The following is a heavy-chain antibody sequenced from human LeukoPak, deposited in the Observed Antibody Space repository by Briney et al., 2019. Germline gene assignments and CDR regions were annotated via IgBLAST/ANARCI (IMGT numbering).Heavy chain of an antibody. CDR2: ISGYNGNT. V-gene: IGHV1-18*01. CDR3: ARALRRLLWFGELPSPTTDMDV. J-gene: IGHJ6*02. CDR1: GYTFTSYG. D-gene: IGHD3-10*01. Sequence: ASVKVSCKASGYTFTSYGISWVRQAPGQGLEWMGWISGYNGNTNYAQKLQGRVTMTTDTSTSTAYMELRSLRSDDTAVYYCARALRRLLWFGELPSPTTDMDVWGQGTTVTVSS.